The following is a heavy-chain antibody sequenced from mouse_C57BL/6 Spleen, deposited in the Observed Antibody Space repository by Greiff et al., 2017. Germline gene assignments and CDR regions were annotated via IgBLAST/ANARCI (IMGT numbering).Heavy chain of an antibody. J-gene: IGHJ4*01. CDR2: IDPEDGET. Sequence: EVKLVESGAELVKPGASVKLSCTASGFNIKDYYMHWVKQRTEQGLEWIGRIDPEDGETKYAPKFQGKATITADTSSNTAYLQLSSLTSEDTAVYYCARSGNYYGSSPYYYAMDYWGQGTSVTVSS. D-gene: IGHD1-1*01. V-gene: IGHV14-2*01. CDR1: GFNIKDYY. CDR3: ARSGNYYGSSPYYYAMDY.